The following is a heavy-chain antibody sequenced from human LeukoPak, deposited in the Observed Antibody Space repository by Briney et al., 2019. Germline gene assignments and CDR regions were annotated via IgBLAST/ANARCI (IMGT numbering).Heavy chain of an antibody. Sequence: GGSLRLSCVASGFTFSTYWMGWVRQAPGKGLEWVANIKEDGREEYSVDSVKGRFTISRDNAKNSLYLQMNSLRAEDTAVYYCARESVLVVTAASQWGYDFYYYIDVWGKGTTVTVSS. D-gene: IGHD2-21*02. J-gene: IGHJ6*03. CDR2: IKEDGREE. V-gene: IGHV3-7*01. CDR1: GFTFSTYW. CDR3: ARESVLVVTAASQWGYDFYYYIDV.